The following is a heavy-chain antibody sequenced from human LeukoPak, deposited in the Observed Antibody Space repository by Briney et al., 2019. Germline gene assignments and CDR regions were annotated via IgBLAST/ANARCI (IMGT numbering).Heavy chain of an antibody. D-gene: IGHD3-22*01. Sequence: ASVTVSCKASGYTFTSYGISWVRQAPGQGLEWMEWISAYHGSTNYAQKLQVRVTMTTDTSTSTAYMELRSLRSDDTAVYYCARGRHSSGYYFTSYNWFDPWGQGTLVTVSS. V-gene: IGHV1-18*01. CDR3: ARGRHSSGYYFTSYNWFDP. CDR2: ISAYHGST. J-gene: IGHJ5*02. CDR1: GYTFTSYG.